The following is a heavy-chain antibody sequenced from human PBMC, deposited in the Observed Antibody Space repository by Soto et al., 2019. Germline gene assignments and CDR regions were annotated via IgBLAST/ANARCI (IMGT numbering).Heavy chain of an antibody. Sequence: QGQLVQPGGGVVQPGRSLRLSCAASGFTFSKDGMYWVRQAPGKGLEWVAVISDDGNNKYYADSVEGRFTISRDNSKNTLYLRMNSLRVEDTAVYYCANSTVAGTPWGQGTLVTVSS. CDR3: ANSTVAGTP. V-gene: IGHV3-30*18. CDR1: GFTFSKDG. J-gene: IGHJ5*02. CDR2: ISDDGNNK. D-gene: IGHD6-19*01.